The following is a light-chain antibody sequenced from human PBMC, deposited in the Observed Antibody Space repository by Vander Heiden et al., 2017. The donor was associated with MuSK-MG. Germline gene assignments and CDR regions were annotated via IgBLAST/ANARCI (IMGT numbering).Light chain of an antibody. CDR2: QDS. Sequence: SYELTQPPSVSVSQGQTASITCSGDKLGDKYACWYQQKPGQSPVLVIYQDSKRPSGIPERFSGSNSGNTATLTISGTQAMDEADYYCQAWDSSTAIFGGGTKLTVL. CDR3: QAWDSSTAI. CDR1: KLGDKY. J-gene: IGLJ2*01. V-gene: IGLV3-1*01.